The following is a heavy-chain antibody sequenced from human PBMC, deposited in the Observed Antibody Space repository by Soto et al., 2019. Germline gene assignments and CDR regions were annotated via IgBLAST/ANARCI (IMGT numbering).Heavy chain of an antibody. J-gene: IGHJ4*02. CDR1: GGSISSGDYY. CDR2: IYYSGST. D-gene: IGHD3-22*01. V-gene: IGHV4-30-4*01. Sequence: SETLSLTCTVSGGSISSGDYYWSWIRQPPGKGLEWIGYIYYSGSTYYNPSLKSRVTISVDTSKNQFSLKLSSVTAADTAVYYCARAGSGYLGYFDYWGQGTLVTVSS. CDR3: ARAGSGYLGYFDY.